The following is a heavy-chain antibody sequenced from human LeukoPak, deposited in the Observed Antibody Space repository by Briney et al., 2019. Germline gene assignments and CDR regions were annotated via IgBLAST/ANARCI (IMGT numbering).Heavy chain of an antibody. J-gene: IGHJ3*02. CDR2: ISAYNGNT. CDR1: GYTFTSYG. Sequence: ASVKVSCKGSGYTFTSYGISWVRQAPGQGLEWMGWISAYNGNTNYAQKLQGRVTMTTDTSTSTAYMELRSLRSDDTAVYYCARMSRSGYDSSGYYDDAFDIWGQGTRVTVSS. CDR3: ARMSRSGYDSSGYYDDAFDI. D-gene: IGHD3-22*01. V-gene: IGHV1-18*01.